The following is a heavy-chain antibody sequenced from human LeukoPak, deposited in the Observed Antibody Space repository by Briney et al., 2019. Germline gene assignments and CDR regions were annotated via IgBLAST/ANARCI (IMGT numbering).Heavy chain of an antibody. CDR3: VKASGSYYYEY. Sequence: GGSLRLSCSESGFTFSSYAFHWVRQAPGKGLEYVSAIGTDGGVTFYADSVRGRFTISRDNSKNTLYLQMTSLRAEDTAVYYCVKASGSYYYEYWGQGTLVTVSS. V-gene: IGHV3-64D*08. D-gene: IGHD1-26*01. CDR1: GFTFSSYA. J-gene: IGHJ4*02. CDR2: IGTDGGVT.